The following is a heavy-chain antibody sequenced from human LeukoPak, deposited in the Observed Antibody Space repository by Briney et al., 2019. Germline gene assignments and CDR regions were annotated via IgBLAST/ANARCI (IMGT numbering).Heavy chain of an antibody. CDR3: ARDLGRSGWYGLDY. V-gene: IGHV4-39*07. CDR2: LYYSGST. CDR1: GGSIKSISYY. J-gene: IGHJ4*02. D-gene: IGHD6-19*01. Sequence: SETLSLTCTVSGGSIKSISYYWGWIRQPPGKGLEWIGSLYYSGSTSYSPSLKSRVTISVDTSKSQLSLKLTSVTAADTAVYYCARDLGRSGWYGLDYWGQGTLVTVSS.